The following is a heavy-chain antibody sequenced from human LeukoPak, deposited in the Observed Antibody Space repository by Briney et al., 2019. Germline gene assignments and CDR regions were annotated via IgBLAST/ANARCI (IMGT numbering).Heavy chain of an antibody. D-gene: IGHD3-10*01. J-gene: IGHJ4*02. CDR1: GGSISSGDYY. V-gene: IGHV4-30-4*01. CDR2: IHYSGST. Sequence: SETLSLTCTVSGGSISSGDYYWSWIRQPPGKGLEWIGYIHYSGSTYYNPSLKSRVTISVDTSKNQFSLKLSSVTAADTAVYYCAREDYGSGSYSYWGQGTLVTVSS. CDR3: AREDYGSGSYSY.